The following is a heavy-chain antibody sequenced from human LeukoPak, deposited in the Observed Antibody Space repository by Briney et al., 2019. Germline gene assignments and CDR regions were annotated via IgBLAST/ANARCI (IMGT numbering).Heavy chain of an antibody. Sequence: SESLSLSCTVSLDSTTSNLWSWVRQPPGKGLVWVWEINRSGSPNYNPSLQSRVTISIDRSRNQIALVLSSVTAADTAVYYCAREILGGFNPGAYWGQGTLVTVSS. CDR3: AREILGGFNPGAY. CDR2: INRSGSP. J-gene: IGHJ4*02. CDR1: LDSTTSNL. V-gene: IGHV4/OR15-8*01. D-gene: IGHD1-14*01.